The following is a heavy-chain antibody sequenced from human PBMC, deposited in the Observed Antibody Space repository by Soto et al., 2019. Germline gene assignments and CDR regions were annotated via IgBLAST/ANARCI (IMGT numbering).Heavy chain of an antibody. Sequence: GPALKRSGERSGDHFTNYWIGWVRQITRKDLEWIGIIYPEDSETRYSPSFQGLVTISVDKSISTAYLQMNSLRAEDTAVYYCAKTGDYKDWYYYYGMDVWGQGTTVTVSS. CDR3: AKTGDYKDWYYYYGMDV. V-gene: IGHV5-51*01. CDR1: GDHFTNYW. CDR2: IYPEDSET. J-gene: IGHJ6*02. D-gene: IGHD4-17*01.